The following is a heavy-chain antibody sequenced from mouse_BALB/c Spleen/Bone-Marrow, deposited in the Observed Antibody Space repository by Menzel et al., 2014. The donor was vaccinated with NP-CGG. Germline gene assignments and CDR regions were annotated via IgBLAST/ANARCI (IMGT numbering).Heavy chain of an antibody. Sequence: ESGPGILQPSQTLSLTCSFSGFSLSTSGMGVSWIRQPSGKGLEWLAHIYWDDDKRYNPSLKSRLTISKDTSXNQVFLKITSVDTADTATYYCARSYRYDGVYYAMDYWGQGTSVTVSS. CDR3: ARSYRYDGVYYAMDY. V-gene: IGHV8-12*01. CDR1: GFSLSTSGMG. D-gene: IGHD2-14*01. J-gene: IGHJ4*01. CDR2: IYWDDDK.